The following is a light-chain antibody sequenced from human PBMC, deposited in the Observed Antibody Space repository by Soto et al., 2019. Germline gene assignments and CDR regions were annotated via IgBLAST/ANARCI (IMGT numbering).Light chain of an antibody. CDR1: SSDVGGYNY. J-gene: IGLJ2*01. V-gene: IGLV2-14*03. Sequence: QSALTQPASVSGSPGQSITISCTGTSSDVGGYNYVSWYQQHPGKAPKLMIYDVSDRPSGVSNRFSGSKSGNTASLNISGLQAEDEADYYCSSYTTSSTVVFGGGTKVTFL. CDR2: DVS. CDR3: SSYTTSSTVV.